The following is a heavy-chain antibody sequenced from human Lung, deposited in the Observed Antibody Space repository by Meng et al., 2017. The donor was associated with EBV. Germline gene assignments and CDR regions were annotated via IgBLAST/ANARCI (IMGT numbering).Heavy chain of an antibody. CDR2: TYYRSKWYN. J-gene: IGHJ2*01. Sequence: HVQVHPSSPRLGKASQTLSLTFVISGDSVSSSIAAWTWIRQSPSRGLEWLGRTYYRSKWYNYYAVFVKSRITINPDTSKNQFSLQLNSVTPEDTAVYYCARGATSVFDLWGRGTLVTVSS. CDR1: GDSVSSSIAA. CDR3: ARGATSVFDL. V-gene: IGHV6-1*01.